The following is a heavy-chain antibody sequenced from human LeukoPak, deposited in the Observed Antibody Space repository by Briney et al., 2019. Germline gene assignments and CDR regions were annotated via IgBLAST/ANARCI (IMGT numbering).Heavy chain of an antibody. J-gene: IGHJ5*02. V-gene: IGHV6-1*01. Sequence: SQTLSLTCVISGDSVSSNSAAWNWIGQSPSRGLEWLGRTYYRSKWYNDYAVSVKSRITINPDTSKNQFSLYLNSVTPEDTAVYYCAGYSYGVRPSWGQGTLVTVSS. CDR2: TYYRSKWYN. CDR3: AGYSYGVRPS. D-gene: IGHD5-18*01. CDR1: GDSVSSNSAA.